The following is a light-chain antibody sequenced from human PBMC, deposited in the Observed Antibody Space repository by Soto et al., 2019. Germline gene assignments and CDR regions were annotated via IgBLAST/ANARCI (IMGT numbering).Light chain of an antibody. Sequence: DIVMTQSPLSLPVTPGEPASISCRSSQSLLHSNGYTYLDWYLQKPGQSPQLLIYLGSNRASGVSDRFSGSGSGTDFTLKISGVEAEDVGVYYCMQALQTPWTFGQGTKVEI. V-gene: IGKV2-28*01. CDR2: LGS. CDR3: MQALQTPWT. J-gene: IGKJ1*01. CDR1: QSLLHSNGYTY.